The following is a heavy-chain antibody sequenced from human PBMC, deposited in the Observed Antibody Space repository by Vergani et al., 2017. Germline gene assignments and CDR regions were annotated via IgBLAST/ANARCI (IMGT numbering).Heavy chain of an antibody. V-gene: IGHV3-30-3*01. CDR3: ARDNPYYFDY. D-gene: IGHD1-14*01. CDR1: GFTFSSYA. Sequence: QVQLVESGGGVVKPGRSLRLSCAASGFTFSSYAMHWVRQAPGKGLEWVAVISYDGSNKYYADSVKGRFTISRDNSKNTLYLQMNSLRAEDTAVYYCARDNPYYFDYWGQGTLVTVSS. CDR2: ISYDGSNK. J-gene: IGHJ4*02.